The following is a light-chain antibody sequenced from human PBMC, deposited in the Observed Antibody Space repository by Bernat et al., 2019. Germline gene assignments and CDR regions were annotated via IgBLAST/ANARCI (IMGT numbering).Light chain of an antibody. Sequence: EIVLTQSPATLSLSPGERATLSCRASQSVTSYLAWYQQKPGQAPRLLIFDASNRASGVPARFSGSGSGTDFTLTISSLEPEDFGVYYCQQRYNWPPMFTFGPGTKVDIK. J-gene: IGKJ3*01. V-gene: IGKV3-11*01. CDR3: QQRYNWPPMFT. CDR1: QSVTSY. CDR2: DAS.